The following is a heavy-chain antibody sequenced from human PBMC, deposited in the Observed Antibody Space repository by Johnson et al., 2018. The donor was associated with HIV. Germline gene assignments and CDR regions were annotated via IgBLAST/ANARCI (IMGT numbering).Heavy chain of an antibody. V-gene: IGHV3-7*01. Sequence: VQLVESGGGLVQPGGSLRLSCAASGFTFSSYWMSWVRQAPGKGLEWVANIKQDGSEKYYVDSVKGRFTISRDNAKNSLYLQMNSLRAEDTAVYYCARDPIRGYGDYEDDAFHVWGQGTVVTVSS. CDR3: ARDPIRGYGDYEDDAFHV. CDR2: IKQDGSEK. J-gene: IGHJ3*01. CDR1: GFTFSSYW. D-gene: IGHD4-17*01.